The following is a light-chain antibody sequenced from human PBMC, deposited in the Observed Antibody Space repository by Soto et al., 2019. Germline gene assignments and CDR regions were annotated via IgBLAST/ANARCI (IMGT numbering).Light chain of an antibody. CDR1: QTISSW. CDR3: QQLSRYPST. V-gene: IGKV1-5*03. Sequence: DIQMTQSPSTLSGSVGDRVTITCRASQTISSWLAWYQQKPGKAPKLLIYKASTLKSRVPSRFSGSGSGTEFTLTISSLQPDDFATYYCQQLSRYPSTFGGGTKVDIK. CDR2: KAS. J-gene: IGKJ4*01.